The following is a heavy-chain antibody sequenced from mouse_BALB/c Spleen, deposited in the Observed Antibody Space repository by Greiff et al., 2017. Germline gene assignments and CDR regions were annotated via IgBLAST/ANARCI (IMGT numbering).Heavy chain of an antibody. V-gene: IGHV1-80*01. D-gene: IGHD2-1*01. CDR3: ARYHVYYFDY. J-gene: IGHJ2*01. Sequence: QVQLQQSGAELVRPGSSVKISCKASGYAFSSYWMNWVKQRPGQGLEWIGQIYPGDGDTNYNGKFKGKATLTADKSSSTAYMQLSSLTSEDSAVYFCARYHVYYFDYWRQGTTLTVSS. CDR2: IYPGDGDT. CDR1: GYAFSSYW.